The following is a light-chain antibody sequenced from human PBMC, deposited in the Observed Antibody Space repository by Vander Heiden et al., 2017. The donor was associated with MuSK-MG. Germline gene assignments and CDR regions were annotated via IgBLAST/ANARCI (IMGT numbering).Light chain of an antibody. Sequence: DIQMTQSPSSLSASVGDRVTITCRASQTISSLLNWYQQKPGKAPKLLIYGASTLQSGVPSRFSGSGSGTDFTLTISSLQPEDFAPYYCQQSYSTPPITFGQGTRLEIK. J-gene: IGKJ5*01. CDR3: QQSYSTPPIT. CDR2: GAS. V-gene: IGKV1-39*01. CDR1: QTISSL.